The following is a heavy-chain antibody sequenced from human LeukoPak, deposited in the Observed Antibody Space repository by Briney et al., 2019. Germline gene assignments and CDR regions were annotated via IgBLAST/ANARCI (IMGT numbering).Heavy chain of an antibody. CDR3: AKDRYDFWSGYYTFSYFDY. Sequence: GGSLRLSCAASGFTFSSYWMHWVRQAPGKGLVWVSRINSDGSSTSYADSVKGRFTISRDNSKNTLYLQMNSLRAEDTAVYYCAKDRYDFWSGYYTFSYFDYWGQGTLVTVSS. CDR1: GFTFSSYW. V-gene: IGHV3-74*01. CDR2: INSDGSST. J-gene: IGHJ4*02. D-gene: IGHD3-3*01.